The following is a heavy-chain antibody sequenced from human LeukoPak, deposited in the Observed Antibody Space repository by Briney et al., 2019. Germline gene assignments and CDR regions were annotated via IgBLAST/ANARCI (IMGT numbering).Heavy chain of an antibody. Sequence: SETLSLTCAVYGGSFSGYYWSWIRQPPGKGLKWIGEINHSGSTNYNPSLKSRVTISVDTSKNQFSQKLSSVTAADTAVYYCARLALRNQLLYFHYYGMDVWGQGTTVTVSS. CDR3: ARLALRNQLLYFHYYGMDV. CDR2: INHSGST. V-gene: IGHV4-34*01. CDR1: GGSFSGYY. D-gene: IGHD2-2*02. J-gene: IGHJ6*02.